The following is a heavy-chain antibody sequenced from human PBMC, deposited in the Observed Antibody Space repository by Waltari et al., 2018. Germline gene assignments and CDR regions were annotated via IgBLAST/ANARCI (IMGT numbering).Heavy chain of an antibody. CDR2: FYTSGST. V-gene: IGHV4-4*07. Sequence: QVQLQESGPGLVKPSATLSLTCTVSGGSINSYYWSWIRQPAGKGREWIGRFYTSGSTNYNPSLKSRVTMSVDTSKKQFSLKLSSVTAADTAIYYCARETYGIDVWGQGTTVTVSS. CDR1: GGSINSYY. J-gene: IGHJ6*02. CDR3: ARETYGIDV.